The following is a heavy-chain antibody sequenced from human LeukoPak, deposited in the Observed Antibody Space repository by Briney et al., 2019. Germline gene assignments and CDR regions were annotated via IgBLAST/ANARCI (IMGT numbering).Heavy chain of an antibody. V-gene: IGHV3-7*01. CDR1: GFAFSDFW. Sequence: PGGSLRLCCAASGFAFSDFWMSWVRQAPGKGLEWVANIRHDGNAKNYVPTVRGRFTISRDNAKNSLYLQMNSLTVEDTAVYYCATSHDSAGNDWGQGTLVTVSS. CDR3: ATSHDSAGND. D-gene: IGHD2-15*01. J-gene: IGHJ4*02. CDR2: IRHDGNAK.